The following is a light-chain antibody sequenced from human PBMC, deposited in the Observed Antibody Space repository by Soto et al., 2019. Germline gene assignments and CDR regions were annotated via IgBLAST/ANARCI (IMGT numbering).Light chain of an antibody. CDR3: KQYNNWPPT. Sequence: EIVMTQSPATLSVSPGERATLSCRASQSVSSNLAWYQQKPGQAPRLLIYGASTRATGIQARFSGSGSGTEFTLTIRSLQSEDFAVYYCKQYNNWPPTFGGGTKVDIK. J-gene: IGKJ4*01. V-gene: IGKV3-15*01. CDR2: GAS. CDR1: QSVSSN.